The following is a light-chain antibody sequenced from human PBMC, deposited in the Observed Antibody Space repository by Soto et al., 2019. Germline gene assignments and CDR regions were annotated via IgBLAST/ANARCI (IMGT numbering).Light chain of an antibody. Sequence: QSVLTQPPSVSAAPGQTVTISCSGSSSNIGRNYVSWYQQFPGTAPKLLIYDNNKRPSGIPDRFSGSKSGTSATLGITGLQTGDEADYYCGTWDSNLRAVFGGGTKLTVL. J-gene: IGLJ2*01. CDR2: DNN. CDR1: SSNIGRNY. CDR3: GTWDSNLRAV. V-gene: IGLV1-51*01.